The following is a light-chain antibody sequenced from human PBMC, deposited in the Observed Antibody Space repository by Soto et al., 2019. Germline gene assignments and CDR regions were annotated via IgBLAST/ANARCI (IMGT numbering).Light chain of an antibody. CDR3: QHYGSSPRT. Sequence: EIVLTQSPGTLSLSPGERATLSCRASQSVNSRLAWYQHKPGQAPRLLISGASSRATGIPDRFSGSGSATDFTLTISRLEPEDFALYYCQHYGSSPRTFGQGTKVDIK. J-gene: IGKJ1*01. V-gene: IGKV3-20*01. CDR2: GAS. CDR1: QSVNSR.